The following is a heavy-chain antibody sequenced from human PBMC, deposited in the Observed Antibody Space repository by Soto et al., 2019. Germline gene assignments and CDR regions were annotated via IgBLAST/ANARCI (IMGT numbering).Heavy chain of an antibody. Sequence: VQLVESGGGLVQPGRSLRLSCAASGFTFDDYAMHWVRQVPGKGLEWVSGINWNSGSIGYADSVKGRFAISRDNANNSLHLQMNSPRAEDTAFYYCVKDESINWYSGHFRHWGQGTLVTVSS. CDR3: VKDESINWYSGHFRH. CDR1: GFTFDDYA. V-gene: IGHV3-9*01. D-gene: IGHD6-13*01. CDR2: INWNSGSI. J-gene: IGHJ1*01.